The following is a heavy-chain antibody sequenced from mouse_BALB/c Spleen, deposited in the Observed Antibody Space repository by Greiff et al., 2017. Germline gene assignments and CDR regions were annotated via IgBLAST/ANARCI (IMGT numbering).Heavy chain of an antibody. Sequence: EVQLQQSGPELVKPGASVKISCKASGYTFTDYNMHWVKQSHGKSLEWIGYIYPYNGGTGYNQKFKSKATLTVDNSSSTAYMELRSLTSEDSAVYYCARGVRPAWFAYWGQGTLVTVSA. CDR3: ARGVRPAWFAY. CDR2: IYPYNGGT. J-gene: IGHJ3*01. CDR1: GYTFTDYN. D-gene: IGHD1-2*01. V-gene: IGHV1S29*02.